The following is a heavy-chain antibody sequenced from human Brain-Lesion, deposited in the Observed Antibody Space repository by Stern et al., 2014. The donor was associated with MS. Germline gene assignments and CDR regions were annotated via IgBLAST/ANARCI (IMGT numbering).Heavy chain of an antibody. CDR1: GGSISNNNYY. V-gene: IGHV4-39*01. CDR2: ISYRGST. J-gene: IGHJ4*02. Sequence: QVQLQESGPGLVKPSETLSLTCSVSGGSISNNNYYWTWIRQPPGKGLEWIGRISYRGSTGYSPSIKSRVTKSLATSKDQFYLRLNSVTAADTAVYYCARRADTPHFDYWGQGILVTVSS. CDR3: ARRADTPHFDY. D-gene: IGHD2-15*01.